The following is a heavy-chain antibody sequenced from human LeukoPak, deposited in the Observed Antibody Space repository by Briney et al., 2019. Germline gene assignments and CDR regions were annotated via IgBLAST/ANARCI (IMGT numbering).Heavy chain of an antibody. CDR1: GGSISSGGYS. CDR3: ARGPGGDTAMVIGIGSDWFDP. CDR2: IYHSGST. Sequence: SETLSLTCTVSGGSISSGGYSWSWIRQPPGKGLEWIGYIYHSGSTYYNPSLKSRVTISVDRSKNQFSLKLSSVTAADTAVYYCARGPGGDTAMVIGIGSDWFDPWGQGTLVTVSS. V-gene: IGHV4-30-2*01. D-gene: IGHD5-18*01. J-gene: IGHJ5*02.